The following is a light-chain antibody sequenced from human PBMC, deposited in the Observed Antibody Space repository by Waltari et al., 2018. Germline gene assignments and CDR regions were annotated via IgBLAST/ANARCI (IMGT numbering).Light chain of an antibody. CDR2: EVS. CDR3: SSYAGSNNLYVV. Sequence: QSALTQPPSASGSPGQSVTISCTGTSSAAGGYNYVSWHQQHPGKAPKLMIYEVSKRPSGVPDRFSGSKSGNTASLTVSGLQAEDEADYYCSSYAGSNNLYVVFGGGTKLTVL. J-gene: IGLJ2*01. V-gene: IGLV2-8*01. CDR1: SSAAGGYNY.